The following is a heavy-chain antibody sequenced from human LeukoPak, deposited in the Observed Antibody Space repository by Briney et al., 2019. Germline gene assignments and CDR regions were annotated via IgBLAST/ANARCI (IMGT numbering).Heavy chain of an antibody. V-gene: IGHV3-23*01. Sequence: GGSLGLSCAASGFTFRTYAMSWVRQAPGKGLEWVSTVTGSGGSSYYADSVKGRFTISRDKSKNTLFLQMNSLRAEDTAVYYCAKEGIAAPLYYFDYWGQGNLVTVSS. D-gene: IGHD6-13*01. CDR2: VTGSGGSS. J-gene: IGHJ4*02. CDR3: AKEGIAAPLYYFDY. CDR1: GFTFRTYA.